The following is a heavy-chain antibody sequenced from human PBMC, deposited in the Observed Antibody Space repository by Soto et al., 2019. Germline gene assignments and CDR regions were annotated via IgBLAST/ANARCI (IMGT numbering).Heavy chain of an antibody. CDR3: ARGVGSSPPRY. Sequence: SETLSLTCTISGGSISVYYWSWIRQSPRQGLEWIGYVYDNGRPYYSPSLKSRVTISADTSKNQISLKLTSATAADTAVYYCARGVGSSPPRYWGRGTLITVSS. V-gene: IGHV4-59*01. D-gene: IGHD3-9*01. CDR2: VYDNGRP. J-gene: IGHJ4*02. CDR1: GGSISVYY.